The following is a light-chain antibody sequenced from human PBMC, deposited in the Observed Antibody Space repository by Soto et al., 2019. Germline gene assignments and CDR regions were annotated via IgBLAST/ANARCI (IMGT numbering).Light chain of an antibody. CDR2: DAF. Sequence: DIQMTQSPSTLSASVVDRVTITCRASQSISTWLAWYQQKPGKAPKLLIYDAFYLERGVPSRFSGSGSGTEFTLTISSLQPDDLATYYCQQYNSFWTFGQGTKVEI. V-gene: IGKV1-5*01. CDR3: QQYNSFWT. J-gene: IGKJ1*01. CDR1: QSISTW.